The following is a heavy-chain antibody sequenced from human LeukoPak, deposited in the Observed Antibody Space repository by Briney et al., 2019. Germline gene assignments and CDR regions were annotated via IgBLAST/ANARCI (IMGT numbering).Heavy chain of an antibody. CDR2: IWYDGSNK. J-gene: IGHJ4*02. CDR3: ARDLCGGDCYVKYY. Sequence: GGSLRLSCAASGXTFSSYGMHWVRQAPGKGREWVAVIWYDGSNKYYAHSVKGRFTISRDNSKNTLYLQMNSLRAEDTAVYYCARDLCGGDCYVKYYWGQGTLVTVSS. CDR1: GXTFSSYG. V-gene: IGHV3-33*01. D-gene: IGHD2-21*02.